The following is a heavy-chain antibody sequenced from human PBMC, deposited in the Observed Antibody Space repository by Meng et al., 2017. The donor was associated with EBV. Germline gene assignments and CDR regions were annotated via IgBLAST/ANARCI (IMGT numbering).Heavy chain of an antibody. CDR3: ARESSGSGWSFDI. CDR1: GYMFANYG. CDR2: INNVNGDT. J-gene: IGHJ4*02. D-gene: IGHD6-19*01. Sequence: QVQVVQSGGEVKKPGASVKFSCKTSGYMFANYGIHWVRRAPGHGLEWLGWINNVNGDTNYAQKFQDRVTMTTDTSTTTVTMELRSLRYDDTAEYYCARESSGSGWSFDIWGQGPLVTVSS. V-gene: IGHV1-18*01.